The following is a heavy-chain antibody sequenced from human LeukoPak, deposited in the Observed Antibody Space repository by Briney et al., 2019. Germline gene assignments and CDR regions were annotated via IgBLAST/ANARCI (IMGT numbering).Heavy chain of an antibody. D-gene: IGHD5-24*01. V-gene: IGHV1-2*02. J-gene: IGHJ3*02. CDR2: INPNSGGT. CDR3: ARATTVEMATGDAFDI. Sequence: ASVKVSCKASRYTFTGYYMHWLRQAPGQGLEWMGWINPNSGGTNYAQKFQGRVTMTRDTSTSTVYMELSSLRSEDTAVYYCARATTVEMATGDAFDIWGQGTMVTVSS. CDR1: RYTFTGYY.